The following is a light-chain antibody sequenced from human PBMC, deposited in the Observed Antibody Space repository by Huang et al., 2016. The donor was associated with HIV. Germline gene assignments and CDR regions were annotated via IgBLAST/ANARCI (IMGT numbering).Light chain of an antibody. J-gene: IGKJ2*01. CDR3: QQYGSSSYT. V-gene: IGKV3D-20*01. Sequence: IVLSQSPASLSLSPGERAMLSCGASQHGSSRYLAWFQQKPGLPPRLLIYDASVRAPGIPDRFSGGGSGTDFTLTISRLEPEDFAVYYCQQYGSSSYTFGQGTKLEIK. CDR2: DAS. CDR1: QHGSSRY.